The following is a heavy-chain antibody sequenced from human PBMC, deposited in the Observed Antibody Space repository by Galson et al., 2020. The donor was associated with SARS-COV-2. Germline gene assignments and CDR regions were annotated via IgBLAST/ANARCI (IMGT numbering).Heavy chain of an antibody. J-gene: IGHJ4*02. Sequence: GESLKISCAASGFTFSSYGMHWVRQAPGKGLEWVAVIWYDGSNKYYADSVKGRFTISRDNSKNTLYLQMNSLRAEDTAVYYCARGEAIQLWLDIDYWGQGTLVTVSS. CDR3: ARGEAIQLWLDIDY. D-gene: IGHD5-18*01. CDR1: GFTFSSYG. V-gene: IGHV3-33*01. CDR2: IWYDGSNK.